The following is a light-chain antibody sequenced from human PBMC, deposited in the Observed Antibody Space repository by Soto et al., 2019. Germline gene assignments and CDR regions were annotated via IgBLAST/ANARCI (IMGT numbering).Light chain of an antibody. CDR3: QQRSNWPLT. CDR2: NAS. V-gene: IGKV3-11*01. J-gene: IGKJ4*01. Sequence: EIVLTQSPATLSLSPGERATLSCRASQSVSSYLAWYQQKPGQAPRLLIYNASNRATGIPARFSGSGSGTDFTLSNSSLDPESFAVYYCQQRSNWPLTFGGGTKVEIK. CDR1: QSVSSY.